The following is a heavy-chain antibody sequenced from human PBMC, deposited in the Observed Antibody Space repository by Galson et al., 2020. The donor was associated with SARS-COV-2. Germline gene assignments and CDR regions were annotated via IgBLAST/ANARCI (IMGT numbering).Heavy chain of an antibody. CDR2: IYYSGST. D-gene: IGHD3-22*01. CDR1: GGSISSGDYY. Sequence: ETSETLSLTCTVSGGSISSGDYYWSWIRQPPGQGLEWIGYIYYSGSTHYNPSPKSRVTISVDTSKNQCSLKLSSVTAADTAVYYCARGRLDYYDSSGYPEGFDYWGQGTLVTVSS. J-gene: IGHJ4*02. CDR3: ARGRLDYYDSSGYPEGFDY. V-gene: IGHV4-30-4*01.